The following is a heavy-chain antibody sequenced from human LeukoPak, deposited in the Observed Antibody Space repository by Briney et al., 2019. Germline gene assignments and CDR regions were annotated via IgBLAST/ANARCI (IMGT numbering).Heavy chain of an antibody. V-gene: IGHV1-46*01. CDR1: GYTFTRYY. CDR3: ARHNSVGDNAWWFDP. CDR2: ISPSGAST. D-gene: IGHD1-26*01. Sequence: GASVKVSCKASGYTFTRYYMHWVRQAPGQGLEWMGIISPSGASTSYAQKFQGRVTMTRDMSTSTDYMKLSRLRSEDTAIYYCARHNSVGDNAWWFDPWGQGTLVTVSS. J-gene: IGHJ5*02.